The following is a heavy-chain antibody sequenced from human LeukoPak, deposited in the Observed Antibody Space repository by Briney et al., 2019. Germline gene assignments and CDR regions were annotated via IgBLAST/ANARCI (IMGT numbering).Heavy chain of an antibody. D-gene: IGHD3-22*01. CDR2: ISSSGST. CDR3: ARGPYSYDSSGAFDI. J-gene: IGHJ3*02. CDR1: GGSISSGSYY. Sequence: SETLSLTCTVSGGSISSGSYYWSWIRQPAGKGLEWIGRISSSGSTNYNPSLKSRVTISVDTSKNQFSLKLSSVTAADTAVYFCARGPYSYDSSGAFDIWGQGTTVTVSS. V-gene: IGHV4-61*02.